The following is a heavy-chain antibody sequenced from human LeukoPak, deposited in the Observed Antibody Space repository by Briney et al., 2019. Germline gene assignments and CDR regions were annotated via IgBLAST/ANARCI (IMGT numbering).Heavy chain of an antibody. CDR3: VRASTRYCSSTSCRILDY. CDR2: INHSGST. CDR1: GGSFSGYY. D-gene: IGHD2-2*01. V-gene: IGHV4-34*01. Sequence: SETLSLTCAVYGGSFSGYYWSWIRQPPGKGLEWIGEINHSGSTNYNPSLKSRVTISVDTSKNQFSLKLSSVTAADTAVYYCVRASTRYCSSTSCRILDYWGQGTLVTVSS. J-gene: IGHJ4*02.